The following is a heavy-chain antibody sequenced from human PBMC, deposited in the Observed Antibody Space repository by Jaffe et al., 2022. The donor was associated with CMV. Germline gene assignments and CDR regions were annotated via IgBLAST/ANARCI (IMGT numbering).Heavy chain of an antibody. CDR3: ARRSWFGETPPVY. J-gene: IGHJ4*02. Sequence: EVQLVESGGGLVQPGGSLRLSCAASGFTFSSYWMSWVRQAPGKGLEWVANIKQDGSEKYYVDSVKGRFTISRDNAKNSLYLQMNSLRAEDTAVYYCARRSWFGETPPVYWGQGTLVTVSS. D-gene: IGHD3-10*01. CDR1: GFTFSSYW. CDR2: IKQDGSEK. V-gene: IGHV3-7*03.